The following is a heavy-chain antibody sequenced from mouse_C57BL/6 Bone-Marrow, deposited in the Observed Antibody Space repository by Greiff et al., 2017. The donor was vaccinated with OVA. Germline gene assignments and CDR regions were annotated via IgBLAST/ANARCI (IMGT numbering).Heavy chain of an antibody. J-gene: IGHJ1*03. V-gene: IGHV4-1*01. D-gene: IGHD1-1*01. CDR2: INPDSSTI. CDR3: ARPRYYGSSYWYFDV. Sequence: EVKLMESGGGLVQPGGSLKLSCAASGIDFSRYWMSWVRRAPGKGLEWIGEINPDSSTINYAPSLKDKFIISRDNAKNTLYLQMSKVRSEDTAHYYCARPRYYGSSYWYFDVWGTGTTVTVS. CDR1: GIDFSRYW.